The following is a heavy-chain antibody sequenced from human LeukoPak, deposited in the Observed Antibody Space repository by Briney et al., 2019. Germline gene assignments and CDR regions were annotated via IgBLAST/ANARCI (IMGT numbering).Heavy chain of an antibody. Sequence: GGSLRLSCAASGFTFSTYGMHWVRQAPGKGLEWVAVISYDGSNKYYADSVKGRFTISRDNSKNTLYLQMNSLRAEDTAVYYCAKDGVPAAILDLYYYYYYMDVWGKGTTVTVSS. J-gene: IGHJ6*03. CDR2: ISYDGSNK. V-gene: IGHV3-30*18. CDR1: GFTFSTYG. CDR3: AKDGVPAAILDLYYYYYYMDV. D-gene: IGHD2-2*01.